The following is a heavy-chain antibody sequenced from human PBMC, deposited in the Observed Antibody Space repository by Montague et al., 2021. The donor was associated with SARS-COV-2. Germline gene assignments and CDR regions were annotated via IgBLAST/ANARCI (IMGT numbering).Heavy chain of an antibody. V-gene: IGHV3-53*05. CDR2: LYSDGST. J-gene: IGHJ3*02. CDR1: GFTVSTNY. D-gene: IGHD3-16*01. Sequence: SLRLSCAASGFTVSTNYMNWVRQAPGKGLEWVSVLYSDGSTNYADSVKGRFTISRDNSKNTLYLQMNSLRAEDTAVYYCARDQGGAFDIWGQGTMVTVSS. CDR3: ARDQGGAFDI.